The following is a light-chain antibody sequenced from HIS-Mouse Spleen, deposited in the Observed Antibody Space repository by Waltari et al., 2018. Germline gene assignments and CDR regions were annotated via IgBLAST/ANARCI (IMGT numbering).Light chain of an antibody. CDR2: WAS. J-gene: IGKJ2*01. CDR1: QSVLYSSNNKNY. V-gene: IGKV4-1*01. Sequence: DIVTTQSPDSLAVSLGERATINCKSSQSVLYSSNNKNYLAWYQQKPGQPPKLLIYWASTRESGVPDRFSGSGSGTDFTLTISSLHAEDVAVYYCQQYYSTPYTFGQGTKLEIK. CDR3: QQYYSTPYT.